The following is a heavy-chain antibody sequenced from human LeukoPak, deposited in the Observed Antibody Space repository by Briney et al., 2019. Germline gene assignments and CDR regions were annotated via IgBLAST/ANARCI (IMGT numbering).Heavy chain of an antibody. J-gene: IGHJ3*02. CDR3: ARVHCSSTSCYDAFDI. CDR2: IIPILGIA. CDR1: GGTFSSYA. V-gene: IGHV1-69*04. Sequence: SVKVSCKASGGTFSSYAISWVRQAPGQGLEWMGRIIPILGIANYAQKFQGRVTITADKSTSTAYMELSSLRSEGTAVYYCARVHCSSTSCYDAFDIWGQGTMVTVSS. D-gene: IGHD2-2*01.